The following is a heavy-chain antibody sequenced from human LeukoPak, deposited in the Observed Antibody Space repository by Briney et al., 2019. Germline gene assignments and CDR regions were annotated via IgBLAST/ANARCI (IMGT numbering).Heavy chain of an antibody. CDR3: ARENWISGSLGY. V-gene: IGHV1-46*01. J-gene: IGHJ4*02. Sequence: ASVKVSCKASGYSFTSHAMNWVRQAPGQGLEWMGIINPSGGSTSYAQKFQGRVTMTRDMSTSTVYMELSSLRSEDTAVYYCARENWISGSLGYWGQGTLVTVSS. CDR2: INPSGGST. D-gene: IGHD1-26*01. CDR1: GYSFTSHA.